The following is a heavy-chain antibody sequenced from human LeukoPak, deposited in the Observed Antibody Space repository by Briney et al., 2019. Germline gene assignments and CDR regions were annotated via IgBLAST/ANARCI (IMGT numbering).Heavy chain of an antibody. CDR2: ISGSSSYI. D-gene: IGHD3-22*01. Sequence: GGSLRLSCAASGFTFSSYNMNWVRQAPGKGLEWVSSISGSSSYIYYADSVKGRFTISRDNAKNSLYLQMNSLRAEDTALYYCARGKDYYDSSGYTDAFDIWGQGTMVTVSS. V-gene: IGHV3-21*04. CDR3: ARGKDYYDSSGYTDAFDI. CDR1: GFTFSSYN. J-gene: IGHJ3*02.